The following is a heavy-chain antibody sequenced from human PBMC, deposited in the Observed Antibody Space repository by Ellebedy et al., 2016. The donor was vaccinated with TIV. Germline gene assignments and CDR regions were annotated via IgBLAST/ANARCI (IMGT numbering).Heavy chain of an antibody. CDR1: GFTFGDYA. CDR3: TRVSDTAMGVFDY. V-gene: IGHV3-49*03. Sequence: GGSLRLXXTASGFTFGDYAMSWFRQAPGKGLEWVGFIRSKAYGGTTEYAASVKGRFTISRDDSKSIAYLQMNSLKTEDTAVYYCTRVSDTAMGVFDYWGQGTLVTVSS. CDR2: IRSKAYGGTT. J-gene: IGHJ4*02. D-gene: IGHD5-18*01.